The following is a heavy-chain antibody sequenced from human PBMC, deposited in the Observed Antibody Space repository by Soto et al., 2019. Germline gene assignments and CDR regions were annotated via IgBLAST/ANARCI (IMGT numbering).Heavy chain of an antibody. CDR3: ARGPNWNYFMAGRENDAFDI. CDR1: GYSFTSYW. CDR2: IYPGDSDT. D-gene: IGHD1-7*01. Sequence: GESLKISCKGSGYSFTSYWIGWVRQMPGKGLEWMGIIYPGDSDTRYSPSFQGQVTISADKSISTAYLQWSSLKASDTAMSYCARGPNWNYFMAGRENDAFDIWGQGTMVTVSS. J-gene: IGHJ3*02. V-gene: IGHV5-51*01.